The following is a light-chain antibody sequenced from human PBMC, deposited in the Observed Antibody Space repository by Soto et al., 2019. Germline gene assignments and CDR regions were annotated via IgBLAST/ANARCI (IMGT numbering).Light chain of an antibody. CDR2: YVS. V-gene: IGLV2-11*01. CDR3: CSYAGSYVV. CDR1: SSDVGGYNY. Sequence: QSALTQPRSVSGSPGQSVTISCTGTSSDVGGYNYVSWYQQHPGKAPKLILYYVSKRPSGVPDRFSGSKSGNTASLTISGLQAEDEAHYFCCSYAGSYVVFGGGTKVTVL. J-gene: IGLJ2*01.